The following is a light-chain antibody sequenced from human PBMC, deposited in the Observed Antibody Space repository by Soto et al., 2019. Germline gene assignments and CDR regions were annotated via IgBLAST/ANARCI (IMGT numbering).Light chain of an antibody. Sequence: EVVLTQSPDTLSLSPGERATLSCRASQSVRDRYLAWYQQKAGQAPRLLIYAASSRATGIPDRFSGSGSGTDFTLTISRLEPEDYAVFFCQQYGSSPPTFGQGTKVEIK. V-gene: IGKV3-20*01. CDR3: QQYGSSPPT. J-gene: IGKJ1*01. CDR1: QSVRDRY. CDR2: AAS.